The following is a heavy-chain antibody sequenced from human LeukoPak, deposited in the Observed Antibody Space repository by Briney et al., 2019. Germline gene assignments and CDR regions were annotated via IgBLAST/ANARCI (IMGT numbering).Heavy chain of an antibody. CDR3: AKDRVGWELLLDALDY. D-gene: IGHD1-26*01. CDR1: GFTFSSYA. V-gene: IGHV3-23*01. Sequence: PGASLRLSCAASGFTFSSYAVSWVRQAPGKGLEWVSAISGSGGSTYYADSVKGRFTISRDNSKNTLYLQMNSLRAEDTAVYYCAKDRVGWELLLDALDYWGQGTLVTVSS. CDR2: ISGSGGST. J-gene: IGHJ4*02.